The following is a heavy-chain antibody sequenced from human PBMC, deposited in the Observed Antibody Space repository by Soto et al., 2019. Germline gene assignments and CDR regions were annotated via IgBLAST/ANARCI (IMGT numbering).Heavy chain of an antibody. CDR3: ATDPGGSPLNRFES. J-gene: IGHJ5*01. Sequence: SETLSLTCTVSGGSLRDIGHFWTWLRQRPGSGLEWVGYSSYAGATYYNPSLQSRASISVDTSKNQFSLTLNSVTAADTATYYCATDPGGSPLNRFESWGHGTLVTVSS. D-gene: IGHD3-10*01. V-gene: IGHV4-31*03. CDR1: GGSLRDIGHF. CDR2: SSYAGAT.